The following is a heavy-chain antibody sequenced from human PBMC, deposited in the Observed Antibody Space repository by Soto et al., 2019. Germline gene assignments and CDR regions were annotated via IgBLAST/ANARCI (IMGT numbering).Heavy chain of an antibody. CDR2: INPSGGST. CDR1: GYTFTSYY. Sequence: ASVKVSCKASGYTFTSYYMHWVRQAPGQGLEWMGIINPSGGSTSYAQKFQGRVTMTRDTSTSTVYMELSSLRSEDTAVYYCARDSYDGSGYSTPFDYWGQGTLVTVSS. D-gene: IGHD3-22*01. J-gene: IGHJ4*02. V-gene: IGHV1-46*01. CDR3: ARDSYDGSGYSTPFDY.